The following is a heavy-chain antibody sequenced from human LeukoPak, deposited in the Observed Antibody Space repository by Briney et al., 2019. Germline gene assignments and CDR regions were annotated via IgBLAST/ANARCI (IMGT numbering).Heavy chain of an antibody. CDR2: IYSGGST. D-gene: IGHD6-13*01. CDR3: ASSSSWCDAFDI. V-gene: IGHV3-53*01. J-gene: IGHJ3*02. CDR1: GFTVSSNY. Sequence: PGGSLRLSCAASGFTVSSNYMSWVRQAPGKGLEWVSVIYSGGSTYYADSVKGRFTTSRDNSKNTLYLQMNSLRAEDTAVYYSASSSSWCDAFDIWGQGTMVTVSS.